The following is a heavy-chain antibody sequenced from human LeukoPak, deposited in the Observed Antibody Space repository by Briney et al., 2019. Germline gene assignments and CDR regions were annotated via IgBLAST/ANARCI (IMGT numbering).Heavy chain of an antibody. CDR1: GFTFSDAS. D-gene: IGHD6-13*01. CDR2: IKSETDGATT. J-gene: IGHJ6*02. CDR3: AKDLCSWFLATYYYYGMDV. Sequence: GGSLRLSRAASGFTFSDASMNWVRQAPGKGLEWVGRIKSETDGATTDSAAPVRGRFTISRDDSKNTLYLQMNSLRAEDTAVYYCAKDLCSWFLATYYYYGMDVWGQGTTVTVSS. V-gene: IGHV3-15*07.